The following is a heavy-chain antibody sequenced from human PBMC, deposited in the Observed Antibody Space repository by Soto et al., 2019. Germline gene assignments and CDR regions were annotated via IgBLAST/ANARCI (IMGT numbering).Heavy chain of an antibody. D-gene: IGHD3-10*01. V-gene: IGHV3-15*01. CDR3: TAARVRGVVMSGMDV. J-gene: IGHJ6*02. CDR1: GFTFTKAW. CDR2: IRSNADGGTV. Sequence: DVQLVESGGGVVKPGGSLRLSCRTSGFTFTKAWMRWVRQAPGKGLEWVGRIRSNADGGTVEYAAPVKGRFIISRDDSTNTLYLEMNSLDSEDTGVYYCTAARVRGVVMSGMDVWGQGTAVTVSS.